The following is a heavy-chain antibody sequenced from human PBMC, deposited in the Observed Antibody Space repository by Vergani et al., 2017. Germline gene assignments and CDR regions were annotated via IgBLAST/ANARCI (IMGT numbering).Heavy chain of an antibody. CDR1: GFTVSSNY. J-gene: IGHJ4*02. CDR3: ASPPPIAVAAGRFDY. D-gene: IGHD6-19*01. V-gene: IGHV3-66*02. CDR2: IYSGGST. Sequence: EVQLLESGGGLVQPGGSLRLSCAASGFTVSSNYMSWVRQAPGKGLEWVSVIYSGGSTYYADSVKGRFTISRDNSKNTLYLQMNSLRAEDTAVYYCASPPPIAVAAGRFDYWGQGTLVTVSS.